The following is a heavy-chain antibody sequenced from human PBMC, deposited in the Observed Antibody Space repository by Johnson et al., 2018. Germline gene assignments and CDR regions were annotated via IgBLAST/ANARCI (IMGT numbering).Heavy chain of an antibody. CDR1: GFTFSSYA. J-gene: IGHJ3*01. Sequence: VQLVQSWGGLVQPGESLRLSCAASGFTFSSYAMSWVRQAPGKRPEWISAISSSGGNTYYADSVKGRFTISRDNSKSTLYLQMNSLRAEDTAVYYCPKGVGVSNVAHDAFDVWGQGTMVTVSS. CDR3: PKGVGVSNVAHDAFDV. CDR2: ISSSGGNT. D-gene: IGHD2-21*01. V-gene: IGHV3-23*04.